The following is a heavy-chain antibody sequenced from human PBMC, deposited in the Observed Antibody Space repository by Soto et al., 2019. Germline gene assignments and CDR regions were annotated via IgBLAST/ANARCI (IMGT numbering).Heavy chain of an antibody. CDR2: ISSSGSTI. CDR1: GFTFSSYE. Sequence: EVQLVESGGGLVQPGGSLRLSCAASGFTFSSYEMNWVRQAPGKGLEWVSYISSSGSTIYYADSVKGRFTISRDNAKNSLYLQMNSLRAEDTAVYYCARDSPSWFDPWGQGTLVTVSS. V-gene: IGHV3-48*03. CDR3: ARDSPSWFDP. J-gene: IGHJ5*02.